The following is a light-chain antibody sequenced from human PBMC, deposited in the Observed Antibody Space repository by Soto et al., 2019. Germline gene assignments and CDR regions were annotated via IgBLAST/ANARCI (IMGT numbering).Light chain of an antibody. Sequence: EIVLTQSPATLSLSPGERATLSCRASQSISSFLTWYQHKPGQAPRLLIYDASKRATGIPARFSGSGSGTAFPLTISSLEPEDFGVYYCQQRSNWYTFGQGTKLEIK. CDR3: QQRSNWYT. CDR2: DAS. J-gene: IGKJ2*01. V-gene: IGKV3-11*01. CDR1: QSISSF.